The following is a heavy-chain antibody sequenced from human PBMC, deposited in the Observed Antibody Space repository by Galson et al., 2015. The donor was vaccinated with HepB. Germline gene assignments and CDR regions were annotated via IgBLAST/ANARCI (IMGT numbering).Heavy chain of an antibody. D-gene: IGHD2-2*01. V-gene: IGHV1-69*01. Sequence: SCKASGGTFSNYAFSWVRLAPGQGPEWMGVIIPIFRTPMYAQKFQGRVTITADESTTTVYMELSSLRSEDTAVYYCARWAEYCSTANCYFPLDYWGQGTLVTVSS. J-gene: IGHJ4*02. CDR3: ARWAEYCSTANCYFPLDY. CDR2: IIPIFRTP. CDR1: GGTFSNYA.